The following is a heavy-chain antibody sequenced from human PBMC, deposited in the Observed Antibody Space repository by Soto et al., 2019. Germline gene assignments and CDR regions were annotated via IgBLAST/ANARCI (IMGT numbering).Heavy chain of an antibody. J-gene: IGHJ2*01. CDR3: AKGTYTFGYGYFDV. CDR1: GFTFSAYG. CDR2: ISYDGVNK. Sequence: VQLVESGGNLVQPGRSLRLSCAASGFTFSAYGMHWVRQAPGKGLEWVGLISYDGVNKYYTDSVEGRFTISRDNSKNTLYLQMNSLRAEDTAVYYCAKGTYTFGYGYFDVWGRGTLVTISS. D-gene: IGHD3-10*01. V-gene: IGHV3-30*18.